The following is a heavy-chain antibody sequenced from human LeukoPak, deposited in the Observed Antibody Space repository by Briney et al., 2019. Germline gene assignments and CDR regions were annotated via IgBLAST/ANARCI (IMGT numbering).Heavy chain of an antibody. J-gene: IGHJ4*02. V-gene: IGHV4-31*03. CDR3: ARVDNGADGEV. CDR2: SYYSGST. Sequence: SETLSLTCTVSGGSISSGGYYWSWIRQHPGKGLEWIGYSYYSGSTYYNPSLKSRVTMSVDTSKNQFSLKLSSVTAADTAVYYCARVDNGADGEVWGQGTLVTVSS. CDR1: GGSISSGGYY. D-gene: IGHD4-17*01.